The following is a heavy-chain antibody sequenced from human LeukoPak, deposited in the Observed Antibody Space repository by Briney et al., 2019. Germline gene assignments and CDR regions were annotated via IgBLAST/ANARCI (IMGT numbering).Heavy chain of an antibody. V-gene: IGHV4-59*01. CDR1: GGSFSGYY. CDR3: ARARSYGSGIYYYYYMDV. D-gene: IGHD3-10*01. CDR2: IYYSGST. J-gene: IGHJ6*03. Sequence: SETLSLTCAVYGGSFSGYYWSWIRQPPGKGLEWIGYIYYSGSTNYNPSLKSRITISVDTSKNQFSLKLSSVTAADTAVYYCARARSYGSGIYYYYYMDVWGKGTTVTVSS.